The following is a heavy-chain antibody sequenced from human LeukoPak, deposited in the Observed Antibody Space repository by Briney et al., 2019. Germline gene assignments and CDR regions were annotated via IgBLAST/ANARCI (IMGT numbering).Heavy chain of an antibody. CDR2: IYYSGST. D-gene: IGHD3-3*01. CDR1: GGSVSSGSYY. CDR3: AREREYYDFWSGYWVDYYYGMDV. J-gene: IGHJ6*02. V-gene: IGHV4-61*01. Sequence: PSETLSLTCTDSGGSVSSGSYYWSWLRQPPGKGLEWIGYIYYSGSTNYNPSLKSRVTISVDTSKNQFSLKLSSVTAADTAVYYCAREREYYDFWSGYWVDYYYGMDVWGQGTTVTVSS.